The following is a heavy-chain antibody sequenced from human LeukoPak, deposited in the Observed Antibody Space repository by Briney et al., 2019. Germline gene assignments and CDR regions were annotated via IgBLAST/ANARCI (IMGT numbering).Heavy chain of an antibody. CDR2: INPNSGGT. D-gene: IGHD3-22*01. CDR1: GYTFTSYY. CDR3: ARGNNYDSGDYYSWFDP. J-gene: IGHJ5*02. Sequence: GASVKVSCKASGYTFTSYYMHWVRQAPGQGLEWMGWINPNSGGTNYVQKFQGRVTMTRDTSISTANMELSRLTSDDTAVYYCARGNNYDSGDYYSWFDPWGQGTLVIVSS. V-gene: IGHV1-2*02.